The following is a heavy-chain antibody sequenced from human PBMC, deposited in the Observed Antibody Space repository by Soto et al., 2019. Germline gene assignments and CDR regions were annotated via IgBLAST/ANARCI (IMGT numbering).Heavy chain of an antibody. CDR2: IIPIVGIA. CDR3: ARGGVAGFDP. CDR1: GGTFSSYI. Sequence: QVQLVQSGAEVKKPGSSVKVSCKASGGTFSSYIISWVRQAPGQGLEWMGRIIPIVGIANYAQRFQGRVTITADKSTCTAYMEMSSLRSEDTAVYYCARGGVAGFDPWGQGTLVTVSS. D-gene: IGHD6-19*01. V-gene: IGHV1-69*02. J-gene: IGHJ5*02.